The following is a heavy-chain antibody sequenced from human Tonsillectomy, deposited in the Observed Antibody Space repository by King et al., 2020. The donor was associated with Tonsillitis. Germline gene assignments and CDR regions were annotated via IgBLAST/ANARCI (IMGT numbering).Heavy chain of an antibody. V-gene: IGHV4-39*07. D-gene: IGHD4-17*01. CDR2: IYYSGST. Sequence: QLQESGPGLVKPSETLSLTCTVSGGAISRSTYYWGWIRQPPGKGLEWIGSIYYSGSTYYNPSLKSRVTISVDTSKNQFSLKLSSVTAADTAVYYCARDDGDYPDYWGQGTLVTVSS. CDR3: ARDDGDYPDY. CDR1: GGAISRSTYY. J-gene: IGHJ4*02.